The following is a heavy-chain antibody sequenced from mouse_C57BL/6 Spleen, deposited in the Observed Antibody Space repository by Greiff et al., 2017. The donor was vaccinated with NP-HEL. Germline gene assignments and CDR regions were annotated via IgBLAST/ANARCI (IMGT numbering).Heavy chain of an antibody. V-gene: IGHV1-61*01. Sequence: VQLQQPGAELVRPGSSVKLSCKASGYTFTSYWLAWVKQRPGQGLEWIGNIYPSDSETHYNQKFKDKATLTVDKSSSTAYMQLSSLTSEDSAVYYCARDTVVAPYAMDYWGQGTSVTVSS. J-gene: IGHJ4*01. CDR2: IYPSDSET. CDR1: GYTFTSYW. D-gene: IGHD1-1*01. CDR3: ARDTVVAPYAMDY.